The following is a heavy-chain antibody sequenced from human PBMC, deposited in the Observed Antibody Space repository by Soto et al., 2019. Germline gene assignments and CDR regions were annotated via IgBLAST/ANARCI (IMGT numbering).Heavy chain of an antibody. V-gene: IGHV3-23*01. CDR2: LVGIGDDK. D-gene: IGHD1-1*01. CDR3: AKDLIANNALWEPFDV. Sequence: EVQLLESGGGLVQPGGSLRLSCAASGFDFSAYAMSWVRQAPGKGLQWVSGLVGIGDDKNYADSVRGRFTVSRDNSKNTLYLQMNSLRAEDTAVYYCAKDLIANNALWEPFDVWGRGTKVTVSS. CDR1: GFDFSAYA. J-gene: IGHJ3*01.